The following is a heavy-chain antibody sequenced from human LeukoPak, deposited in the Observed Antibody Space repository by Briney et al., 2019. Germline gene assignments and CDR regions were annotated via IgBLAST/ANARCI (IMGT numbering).Heavy chain of an antibody. CDR1: GGSISGYY. D-gene: IGHD2-15*01. Sequence: SETLSLTCTVSGGSISGYYWSWIRRPPGKGLEWIGYIYYSGSTNYNPSLKSRVTISLDTSKNQFSLKLSSVTAADTAVYYCARAGPGYCSGSSCFDYWGQGTLVTVSS. CDR3: ARAGPGYCSGSSCFDY. CDR2: IYYSGST. V-gene: IGHV4-59*01. J-gene: IGHJ4*02.